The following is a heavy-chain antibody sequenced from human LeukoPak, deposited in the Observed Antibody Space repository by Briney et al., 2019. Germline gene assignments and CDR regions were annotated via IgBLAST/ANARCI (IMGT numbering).Heavy chain of an antibody. J-gene: IGHJ4*02. D-gene: IGHD3-22*01. CDR2: ISESGDTP. CDR3: AARAPYYDSSGYHDW. CDR1: GFTFSSYA. Sequence: GGSLRLSCTASGFTFSSYAMSWVRQAPGKGLKWVSSISESGDTPYYAYSVKGLFTISRDNSKNTLYLQMSSLRAEDTAVYYCAARAPYYDSSGYHDWWGQGTLVTVSS. V-gene: IGHV3-23*01.